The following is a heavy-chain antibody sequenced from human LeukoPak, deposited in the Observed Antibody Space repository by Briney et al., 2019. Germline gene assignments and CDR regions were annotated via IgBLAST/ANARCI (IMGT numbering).Heavy chain of an antibody. V-gene: IGHV3-21*01. CDR3: ARVRGTSWPYYYYGMDV. Sequence: PGGSLRLSCAASGFTFSSYSMNWVRQAPGKGLEWVSSISSSSSYIYYADSVKGRFTISRDNAKNSLYLQMNSLRAEDTAVYYCARVRGTSWPYYYYGMDVWGQGTTVTVSS. J-gene: IGHJ6*02. CDR1: GFTFSSYS. D-gene: IGHD2-2*01. CDR2: ISSSSSYI.